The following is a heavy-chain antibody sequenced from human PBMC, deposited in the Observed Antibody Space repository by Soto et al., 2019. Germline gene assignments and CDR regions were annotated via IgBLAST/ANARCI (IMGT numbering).Heavy chain of an antibody. Sequence: EVQLVESGGGLVQPGGSLRLSCAASGFTFSGYSMNWVRQAPGKGLEWVSYISRSSSTIYYADSVKGRFTISRDNAKNSLYLQMNSLRDEDTAVYYCARDVGYYYDSSGYSRFDYWGQGALVTVSS. V-gene: IGHV3-48*02. CDR3: ARDVGYYYDSSGYSRFDY. J-gene: IGHJ4*02. D-gene: IGHD3-22*01. CDR2: ISRSSSTI. CDR1: GFTFSGYS.